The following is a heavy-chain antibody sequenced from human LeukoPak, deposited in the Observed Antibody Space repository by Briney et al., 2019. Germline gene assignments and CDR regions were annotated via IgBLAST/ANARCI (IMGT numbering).Heavy chain of an antibody. CDR3: VRDHHRRLYDSQARDTFDI. V-gene: IGHV3-48*01. Sequence: GGSLRLSCAASGFTFSSYSMNWVRQAPGKGLEWVSYISSSSSTIYYADSVKGRFTISRDNAKNSLYLQMNSPRAEDTAVYYCVRDHHRRLYDSQARDTFDIWGRGTMVTVSS. D-gene: IGHD5/OR15-5a*01. CDR2: ISSSSSTI. J-gene: IGHJ3*02. CDR1: GFTFSSYS.